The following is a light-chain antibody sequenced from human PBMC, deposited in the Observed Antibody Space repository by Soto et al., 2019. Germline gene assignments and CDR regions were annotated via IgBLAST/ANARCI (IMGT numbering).Light chain of an antibody. CDR2: EGN. CDR3: GSYAGFSSVG. J-gene: IGLJ1*01. CDR1: SRNIGGYNL. V-gene: IGLV2-23*03. Sequence: SPHTQHASVSGSPGQSITISSTGTSRNIGGYNLVSWYQQHPGKGPKLISYEGNKRPSGVSNRFSASNAGNTASLTIPWLQAQEEGDYYCGSYAGFSSVGFGSATKVTVL.